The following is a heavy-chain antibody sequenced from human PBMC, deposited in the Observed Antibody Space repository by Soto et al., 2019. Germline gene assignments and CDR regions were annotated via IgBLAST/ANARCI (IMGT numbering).Heavy chain of an antibody. Sequence: EVQLVESGGGLVQPGRSLRLSCAASGFSFDEYAMHWVRQAPGKGLEWVSGISWNSGTMGYGDSVKGRFTISRDNAKNSLYLQMSSLRAEDTALYYCGKGFCSSTRCLTYSYMDVWGKGTTVTVSS. CDR1: GFSFDEYA. J-gene: IGHJ6*03. V-gene: IGHV3-9*01. CDR3: GKGFCSSTRCLTYSYMDV. CDR2: ISWNSGTM. D-gene: IGHD2-2*01.